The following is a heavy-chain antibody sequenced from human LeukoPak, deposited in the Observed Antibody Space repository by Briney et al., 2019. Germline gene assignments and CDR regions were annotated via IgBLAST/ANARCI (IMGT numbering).Heavy chain of an antibody. J-gene: IGHJ3*02. D-gene: IGHD2-15*01. CDR2: IYTSGSN. CDR3: ARGARTKLLGDAFDI. V-gene: IGHV4-4*07. CDR1: GGSISSYY. Sequence: SSETLSLNCTVSGGSISSYYWSWIRQPAGQGLEWIGSIYTSGSNNYHPSLKSRVTMSVDTCKNQFSLKLSSVTAADTGVYYCARGARTKLLGDAFDIWGQGTMVTVSS.